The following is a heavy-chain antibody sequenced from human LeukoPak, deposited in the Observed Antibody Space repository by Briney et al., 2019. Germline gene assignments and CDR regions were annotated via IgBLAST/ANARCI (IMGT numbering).Heavy chain of an antibody. D-gene: IGHD2-15*01. J-gene: IGHJ4*02. CDR3: ARDSEDIVVVVAAM. V-gene: IGHV1-2*06. Sequence: ASVKVSCKASGYTFTGYYMHWVRQAPGQGLEWMGRINPNSGGTNYAQKFQDRVTMTRDTSISTAYMELSRLRSDDTAVYYCARDSEDIVVVVAAMWGQGTLVTVSS. CDR1: GYTFTGYY. CDR2: INPNSGGT.